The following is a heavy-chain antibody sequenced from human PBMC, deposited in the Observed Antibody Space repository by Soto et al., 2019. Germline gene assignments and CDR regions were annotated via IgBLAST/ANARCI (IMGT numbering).Heavy chain of an antibody. CDR3: ARDYGDYVGYGMDV. V-gene: IGHV4-61*01. D-gene: IGHD4-17*01. CDR1: AGSVSSGSYY. Sequence: SQTLSLTCTLSAGSVSSGSYYWSWIRQPPGKGLEWIGYIYYSGSTNYNPSLKSRVTISVDTSKNQFSLKLSSVTAADTAVYYCARDYGDYVGYGMDVWGQGTTVTVSS. J-gene: IGHJ6*02. CDR2: IYYSGST.